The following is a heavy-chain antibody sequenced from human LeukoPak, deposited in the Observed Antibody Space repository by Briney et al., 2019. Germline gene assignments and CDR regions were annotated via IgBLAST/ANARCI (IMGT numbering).Heavy chain of an antibody. CDR2: VFYTGKT. V-gene: IGHV4-34*12. CDR3: ARVFDS. Sequence: GLEWIGDVFYTGKTNYTPSLRGRATISIDTSKNQFSLKLTYVTAADSAVYYCARVFDSWGQGTLVTVSS. J-gene: IGHJ4*02.